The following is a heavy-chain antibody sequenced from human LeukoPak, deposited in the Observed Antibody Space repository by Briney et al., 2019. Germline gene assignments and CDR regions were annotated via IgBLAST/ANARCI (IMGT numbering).Heavy chain of an antibody. J-gene: IGHJ5*02. CDR1: GYTFTSYG. CDR2: ISAYNGNT. CDR3: AREGTPEYSSSWYNWFDP. Sequence: ASVKVSCKASGYTFTSYGISWVRQAPGQGLEWMGWISAYNGNTNYAQKLQGRVTMTTDTSTSTAYMGLRSLRSDDTAVYYCAREGTPEYSSSWYNWFDPWGLGTLVTVSS. D-gene: IGHD6-13*01. V-gene: IGHV1-18*01.